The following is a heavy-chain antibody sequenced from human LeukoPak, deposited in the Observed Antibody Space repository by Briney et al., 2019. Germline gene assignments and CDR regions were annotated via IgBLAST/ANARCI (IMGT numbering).Heavy chain of an antibody. D-gene: IGHD1-26*01. CDR3: ARVVGAGNWFDP. CDR1: GGSISSAGYS. V-gene: IGHV4-30-2*01. CDR2: ISHVGNT. J-gene: IGHJ5*02. Sequence: KPSETLSLTCSVSGGSISSAGYSWSWIRQPPGKGLEWIGYISHVGNTYYNPSLKSRLTISVDRSKNQFSLRLSSVTAADTAIYYCARVVGAGNWFDPWGQGTLVTVSS.